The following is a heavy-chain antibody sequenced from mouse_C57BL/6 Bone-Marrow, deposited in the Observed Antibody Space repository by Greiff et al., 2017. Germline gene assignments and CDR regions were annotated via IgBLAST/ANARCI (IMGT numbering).Heavy chain of an antibody. Sequence: VQLQQPGAELVKPGASVKLSCKASGYTFTSYWMHWVKQRPGQGLEWIGMIHPNSGSTNYNEKFKSKATLTVDKSSSTGYMQLSSLTSEDSAVYYCARDYYDPRRGFAYWGQGTLVTVSA. CDR2: IHPNSGST. V-gene: IGHV1-64*01. CDR1: GYTFTSYW. D-gene: IGHD2-4*01. CDR3: ARDYYDPRRGFAY. J-gene: IGHJ3*01.